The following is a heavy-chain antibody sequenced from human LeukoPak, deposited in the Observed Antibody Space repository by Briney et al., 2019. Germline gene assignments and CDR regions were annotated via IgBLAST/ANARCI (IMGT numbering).Heavy chain of an antibody. CDR2: TNYDGSDR. CDR1: GFTFRNYA. J-gene: IGHJ5*02. D-gene: IGHD5-24*01. V-gene: IGHV3-33*08. Sequence: GGSLRLSCAASGFTFRNYAMYWVRQAPGKGLEWVAFTNYDGSDRCYADSVKGRFTISRDNAKNSLYLQMDSLRAEDTAVYYCARDDGWLQLYHWGQGALVTVSS. CDR3: ARDDGWLQLYH.